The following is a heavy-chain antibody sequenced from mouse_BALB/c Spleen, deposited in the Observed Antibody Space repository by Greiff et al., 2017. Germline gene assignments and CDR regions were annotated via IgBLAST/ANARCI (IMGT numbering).Heavy chain of an antibody. CDR3: ARGDHYYAMDY. CDR2: ISTYYGDA. V-gene: IGHV1S137*01. CDR1: GYTFTDYA. Sequence: QVQLKQSGAELVRPGVSVKISCKGSGYTFTDYAMHWVKQSHAKSLEWIGVISTYYGDASYNQKFKGKATMTVDKSSSTAYMELARLTSEDSAIYYCARGDHYYAMDYWGQGTSVTVSS. D-gene: IGHD3-3*01. J-gene: IGHJ4*01.